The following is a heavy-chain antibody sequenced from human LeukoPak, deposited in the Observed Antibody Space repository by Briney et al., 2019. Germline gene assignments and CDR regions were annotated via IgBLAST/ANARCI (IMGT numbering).Heavy chain of an antibody. J-gene: IGHJ4*02. V-gene: IGHV4-38-2*02. CDR1: GYSISSGYY. D-gene: IGHD3-22*01. CDR2: IYHSGST. Sequence: SETLSLTCTVSGYSISSGYYWGWIRQPPGKGLECIGSIYHSGSTYYNPSLKSRVTISVDTSKNQFSLKLSSVTAADTAVYYCARHDSSGYYYHFLAYWGQGTLVTVSS. CDR3: ARHDSSGYYYHFLAY.